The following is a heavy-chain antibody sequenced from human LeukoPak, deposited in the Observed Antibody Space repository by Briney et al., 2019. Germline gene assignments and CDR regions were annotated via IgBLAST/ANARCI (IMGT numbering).Heavy chain of an antibody. CDR3: AKDADDYVSYFDY. Sequence: GGSLRLSCAASGFTLTTYAMTWVRQAPGKGQEWVSGITASGPTTYYADSVKGRFTFSRDNSKNTLYLQMNSLRAEDTAVYYCAKDADDYVSYFDYWGQGTLVTVSS. J-gene: IGHJ4*02. CDR1: GFTLTTYA. V-gene: IGHV3-23*01. D-gene: IGHD4-17*01. CDR2: ITASGPTT.